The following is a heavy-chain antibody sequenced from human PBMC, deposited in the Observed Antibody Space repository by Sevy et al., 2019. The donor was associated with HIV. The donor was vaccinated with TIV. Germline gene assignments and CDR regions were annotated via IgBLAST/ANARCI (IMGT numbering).Heavy chain of an antibody. Sequence: GGSLRLSCAASGFTFSSYWMHWVRQAPGKGLVWVSRINSDGSSTSYADSVKGRFTISRDNAKNTLYLQMNSLRAEDTAVYYCARASLVLRYFSSFPSSNWYDPWGQGTLVNVSS. CDR2: INSDGSST. CDR3: ARASLVLRYFSSFPSSNWYDP. CDR1: GFTFSSYW. J-gene: IGHJ5*02. D-gene: IGHD3-9*01. V-gene: IGHV3-74*01.